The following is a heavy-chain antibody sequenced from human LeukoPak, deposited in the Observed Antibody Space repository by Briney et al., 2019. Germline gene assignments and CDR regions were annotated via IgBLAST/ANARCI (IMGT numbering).Heavy chain of an antibody. J-gene: IGHJ4*02. CDR1: RYSSTMYW. Sequence: GESLKISCQSFRYSSTMYWIAWVRQMPGKGLEWMGIIYPGDSTTRYSPSFEGQVTISADKSISTAYLQWTSLKASDTAMYYCARQATVATAGDYWGQGTLVTVSS. CDR3: ARQATVATAGDY. D-gene: IGHD6-13*01. CDR2: IYPGDSTT. V-gene: IGHV5-51*01.